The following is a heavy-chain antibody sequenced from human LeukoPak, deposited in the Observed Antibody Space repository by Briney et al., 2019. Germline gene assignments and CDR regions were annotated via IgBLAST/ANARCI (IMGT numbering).Heavy chain of an antibody. CDR1: GYTFTSYG. CDR2: IGAYNGNT. CDR3: ASIVVVVAATPWPDAFDI. D-gene: IGHD2-15*01. Sequence: GASVKVSCKASGYTFTSYGISWVRQAPGQGLEWMGWIGAYNGNTNYAQKLQGRVTMTTDTSTSTAYMELRSLRSDDTAVYYCASIVVVVAATPWPDAFDIWGQGTMVTVSS. V-gene: IGHV1-18*01. J-gene: IGHJ3*02.